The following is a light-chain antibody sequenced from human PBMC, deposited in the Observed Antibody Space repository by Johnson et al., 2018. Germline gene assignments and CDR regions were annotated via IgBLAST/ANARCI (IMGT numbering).Light chain of an antibody. J-gene: IGLJ1*01. CDR2: ENN. V-gene: IGLV1-51*02. Sequence: QSVLTQPPSVSAAPGQKVTISCSGSSSNIGNNYVSWYQQLPGTAPKLLIYENNKRPSGIPDRFSGSKSGTSATLGITGLQTGDEADYYCGTWDSSLSAGNVFGTRSKSTVL. CDR3: GTWDSSLSAGNV. CDR1: SSNIGNNY.